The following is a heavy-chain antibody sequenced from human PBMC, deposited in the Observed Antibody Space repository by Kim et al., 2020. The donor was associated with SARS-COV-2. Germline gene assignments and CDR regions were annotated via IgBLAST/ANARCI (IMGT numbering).Heavy chain of an antibody. J-gene: IGHJ4*02. CDR1: GFTVSSNY. D-gene: IGHD3-22*01. Sequence: GGSLRLSCAASGFTVSSNYMSWVRQAPGKGLEWVSVIYSGGSTYYADSVKGRFTISRDNSKNTLYLQMNSLRAEDTAVYYCARASSPIYYDSSETGATDYWGQGTLVTVSS. CDR2: IYSGGST. V-gene: IGHV3-53*01. CDR3: ARASSPIYYDSSETGATDY.